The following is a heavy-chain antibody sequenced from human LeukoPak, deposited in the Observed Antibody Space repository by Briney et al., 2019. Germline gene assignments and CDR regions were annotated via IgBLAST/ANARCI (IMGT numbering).Heavy chain of an antibody. CDR2: ISGSGGST. Sequence: PGGSLRLSCAASGFSFTNYAMNWVRQPPGKGLEWVSAISGSGGSTYYADSVKGRFTISRDNSKNTLYLQMNSLRAEDTAVYYCAKKPIYDILTGYSLPRNYYYYGMDVWGQGTTVTVSS. V-gene: IGHV3-23*01. CDR3: AKKPIYDILTGYSLPRNYYYYGMDV. CDR1: GFSFTNYA. D-gene: IGHD3-9*01. J-gene: IGHJ6*02.